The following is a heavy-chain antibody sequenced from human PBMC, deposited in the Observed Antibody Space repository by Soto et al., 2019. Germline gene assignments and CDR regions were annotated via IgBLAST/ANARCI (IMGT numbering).Heavy chain of an antibody. V-gene: IGHV3-30*18. CDR2: ISYDGSNK. CDR1: GFTFSSYG. J-gene: IGHJ4*02. Sequence: GGSLRLSCAASGFTFSSYGMHWVRQAPGKGLEWVAVISYDGSNKYYADSVKGRFTISRDNSKNTLYLQMNSLRAEDTAVYYCAKDLPYYYDSSGRAGFDYWGQGTLVTVSS. CDR3: AKDLPYYYDSSGRAGFDY. D-gene: IGHD3-22*01.